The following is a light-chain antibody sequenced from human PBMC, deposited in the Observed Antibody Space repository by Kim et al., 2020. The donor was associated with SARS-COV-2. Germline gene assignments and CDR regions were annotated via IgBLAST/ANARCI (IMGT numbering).Light chain of an antibody. V-gene: IGKV3-20*01. J-gene: IGKJ1*01. Sequence: LSPGERATLACRASQSVSSSYLAWYQQKPGQAPRLLIYGASSRATGIPDRFSGSGSGTDFTLTISRLEPEDFAVYYCQQYGSSATFGQGTKVDIK. CDR1: QSVSSSY. CDR2: GAS. CDR3: QQYGSSAT.